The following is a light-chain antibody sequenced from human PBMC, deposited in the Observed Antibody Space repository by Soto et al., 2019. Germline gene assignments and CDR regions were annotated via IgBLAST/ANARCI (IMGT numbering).Light chain of an antibody. CDR2: DVS. J-gene: IGLJ1*01. V-gene: IGLV2-14*01. Sequence: QSALTQPASVSGSPGLSIAISCTGTSSDVGGYNSVSWYQQHPGKAPKLMICDVSNRPSGVSNRFSGSKSGNTASLTISGLQAEDEGDYYCSSYTTGGSYVFGTGTKLTVL. CDR3: SSYTTGGSYV. CDR1: SSDVGGYNS.